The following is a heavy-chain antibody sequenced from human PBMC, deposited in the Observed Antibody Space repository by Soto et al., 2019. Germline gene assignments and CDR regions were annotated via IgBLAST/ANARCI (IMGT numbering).Heavy chain of an antibody. J-gene: IGHJ4*02. CDR1: GGSTSSGGYS. Sequence: QLQLQESGSGLVKPSQTLSLTCAVSGGSTSSGGYSWSWLRQPPGKGLEWIGYISHSGSTYCNPSLKSRVTISVDTSKNQFSLRLSSVTAADTAVYYCARGGLLPDYWGQGTLVTVSS. CDR2: ISHSGST. V-gene: IGHV4-30-2*01. D-gene: IGHD6-19*01. CDR3: ARGGLLPDY.